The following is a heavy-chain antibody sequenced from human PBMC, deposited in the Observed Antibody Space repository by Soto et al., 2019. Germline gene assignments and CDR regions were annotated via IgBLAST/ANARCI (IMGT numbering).Heavy chain of an antibody. CDR3: AVSANTEAVDI. CDR2: ISGSGVST. CDR1: GFTFSSYA. V-gene: IGHV3-23*01. J-gene: IGHJ3*02. Sequence: EVQLLESGGGLVQPGGSLRLSCAASGFTFSSYAMSWVRQAPGKGLERVSAISGSGVSTYYPDFVKGRFTISRDNSKNTLYLQMNSLRADDTAVYSCAVSANTEAVDIWGQGTMVTVSS. D-gene: IGHD2-15*01.